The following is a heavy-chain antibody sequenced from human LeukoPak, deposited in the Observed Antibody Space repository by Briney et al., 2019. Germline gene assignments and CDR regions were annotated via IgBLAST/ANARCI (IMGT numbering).Heavy chain of an antibody. CDR2: INHSGST. J-gene: IGHJ5*01. D-gene: IGHD5/OR15-5a*01. V-gene: IGHV4-34*01. CDR1: GFTFSSYG. CDR3: AKDGLQSTTSGVHLDS. Sequence: GTLRLSCAASGFTFSSYGMSWIRQPPGKGLEWIGEINHSGSTNYNPSLKSRVTISVDTSKNQFSLKLSSVTAADTAVYYCAKDGLQSTTSGVHLDSWGQGTLVTVSS.